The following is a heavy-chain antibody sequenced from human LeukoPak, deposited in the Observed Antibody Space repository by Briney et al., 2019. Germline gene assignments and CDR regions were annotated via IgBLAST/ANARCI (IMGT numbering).Heavy chain of an antibody. Sequence: PSETLSLTCAVYGGSFSGYYWSWIRQPPGKGLEWIGEINHSGSTNYNPSLKSRVTISVDTPKNQFSLKLSSVTAADTAVYYCARMSVTGGYYFDYWGQGTLVTVSS. V-gene: IGHV4-34*01. CDR2: INHSGST. CDR1: GGSFSGYY. D-gene: IGHD2-21*02. CDR3: ARMSVTGGYYFDY. J-gene: IGHJ4*02.